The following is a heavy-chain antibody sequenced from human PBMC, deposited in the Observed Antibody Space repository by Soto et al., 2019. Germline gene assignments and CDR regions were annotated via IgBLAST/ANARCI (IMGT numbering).Heavy chain of an antibody. CDR3: AIVIVVVHTADYFDY. Sequence: SETLSLTCAVSGGSISSGGYSWSWIRQPPGKGLEWIGYIYHSGSTYYNPSLKSRVTISVDRSKNQFSLKLSSVTAADTAVYYCAIVIVVVHTADYFDYCAQGTLVPVSS. CDR1: GGSISSGGYS. J-gene: IGHJ4*02. CDR2: IYHSGST. D-gene: IGHD3-22*01. V-gene: IGHV4-30-2*01.